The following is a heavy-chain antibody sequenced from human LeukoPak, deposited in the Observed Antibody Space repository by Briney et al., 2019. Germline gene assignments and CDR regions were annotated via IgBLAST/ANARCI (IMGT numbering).Heavy chain of an antibody. V-gene: IGHV3-21*01. CDR2: ISSSTSYI. CDR3: ARDDRYGGNWRISDY. Sequence: GGSLRLSCAASGFTFSSYSMNWVRQAPGKGLEWVSSISSSTSYIYYADSVKGRFTISRDNAKNSLYLQMNSLRAEDTAVYYCARDDRYGGNWRISDYWGQGTLVTVSS. J-gene: IGHJ4*02. D-gene: IGHD2-21*01. CDR1: GFTFSSYS.